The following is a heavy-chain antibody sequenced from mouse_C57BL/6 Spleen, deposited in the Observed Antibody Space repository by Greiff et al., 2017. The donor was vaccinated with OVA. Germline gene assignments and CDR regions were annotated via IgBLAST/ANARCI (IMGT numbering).Heavy chain of an antibody. V-gene: IGHV14-2*01. CDR2: IDPEDGET. Sequence: EVQLQQSGAELVKPGASVKLSCTASGFTITDYYMHWVKQRTEQGLEWIGRIDPEDGETKYASKFQGKATITADTSSNTAYLQRSSLTSEDTAVYYCARCGKGAMDYWGQGTSVTVSS. D-gene: IGHD1-1*02. CDR3: ARCGKGAMDY. J-gene: IGHJ4*01. CDR1: GFTITDYY.